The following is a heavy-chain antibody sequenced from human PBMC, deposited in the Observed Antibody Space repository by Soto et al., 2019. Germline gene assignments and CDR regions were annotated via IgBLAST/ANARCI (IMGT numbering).Heavy chain of an antibody. Sequence: SETLSVTCTVAGGSISSYCWSWIRQPPGKGLEWIGYIYYSGSTNYNPSLKSRVTISVDTSKNQFSLKLSSVTAADTAVYYCARLGYCSGGSCYLFDYWGQGTLVTVS. CDR3: ARLGYCSGGSCYLFDY. V-gene: IGHV4-59*08. J-gene: IGHJ4*02. CDR1: GGSISSYC. CDR2: IYYSGST. D-gene: IGHD2-15*01.